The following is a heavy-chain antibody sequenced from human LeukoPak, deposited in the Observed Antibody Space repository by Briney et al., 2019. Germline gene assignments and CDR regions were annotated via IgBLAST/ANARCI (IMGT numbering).Heavy chain of an antibody. V-gene: IGHV4-34*01. CDR1: GGSFSGYY. CDR2: INHSGST. D-gene: IGHD3-10*01. Sequence: SETLSLTCAVYGGSFSGYYWSWIRQPPGKGLEWIGEINHSGSTNYNPSLKSRVTISVDTSKNQFSLKLSSVTAADTAVYYCARGSRPYYYGSGSYYPTGRWFDPWGQGTLVTVSS. J-gene: IGHJ5*02. CDR3: ARGSRPYYYGSGSYYPTGRWFDP.